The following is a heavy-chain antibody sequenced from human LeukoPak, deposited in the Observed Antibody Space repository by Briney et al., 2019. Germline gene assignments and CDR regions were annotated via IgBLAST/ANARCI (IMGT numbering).Heavy chain of an antibody. CDR1: GGSISSYY. Sequence: KPSETLSLTCTVSGGSISSYYWSWIRQPPGKGLEWIGYIYYSGSTNYNPSLKSRVTISVDTSKNQFSLKLSSVTAADTAVYYCARTSYLKTEYAFDIWGQGTMVTVSS. CDR2: IYYSGST. V-gene: IGHV4-59*01. J-gene: IGHJ3*02. D-gene: IGHD1-1*01. CDR3: ARTSYLKTEYAFDI.